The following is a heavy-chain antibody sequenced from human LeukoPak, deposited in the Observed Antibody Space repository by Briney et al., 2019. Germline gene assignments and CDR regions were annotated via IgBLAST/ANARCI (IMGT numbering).Heavy chain of an antibody. CDR2: IYSDNT. CDR3: AKGHSSGWSCWFDP. J-gene: IGHJ5*02. CDR1: GFTVSSNS. D-gene: IGHD6-19*01. V-gene: IGHV3-53*01. Sequence: GGSLRLSCTVSGFTVSSNSMSWVRQAPGKGLEWVSFIYSDNTHYSDSVKGRFTISRDNSKNTLYLQMNSLRAEDTAVYYCAKGHSSGWSCWFDPWGQGTLVTVSS.